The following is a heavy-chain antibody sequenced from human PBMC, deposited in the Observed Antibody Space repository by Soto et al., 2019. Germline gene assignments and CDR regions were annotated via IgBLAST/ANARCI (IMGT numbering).Heavy chain of an antibody. CDR3: ASSLPYYYDSSGPGAFDI. CDR2: INPSGGST. Sequence: ASVKVPCKASGYTFTSYYMHWVRQAPGQGLEWMGIINPSGGSTSYAQKFQGRVTMTRDTSTSTVYMELSSLRSEDTAVYYCASSLPYYYDSSGPGAFDIWGQGTMVTVSS. J-gene: IGHJ3*02. D-gene: IGHD3-22*01. V-gene: IGHV1-46*01. CDR1: GYTFTSYY.